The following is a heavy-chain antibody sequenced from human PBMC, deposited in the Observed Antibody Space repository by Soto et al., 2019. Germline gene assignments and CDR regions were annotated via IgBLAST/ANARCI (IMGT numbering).Heavy chain of an antibody. V-gene: IGHV1-2*04. CDR2: INPNSGGT. CDR1: GYTFTGYY. D-gene: IGHD2-8*01. J-gene: IGHJ4*02. CDR3: AISYGDCTNGVCYTIIGDYYFDY. Sequence: ASVKVSCKASGYTFTGYYMHWVRQDPGQGLEWTGWINPNSGGTNYAQKFQGWVTMTRDTSISTAYMELSRLRSDDTAVYYCAISYGDCTNGVCYTIIGDYYFDYWGQGALVTVSS.